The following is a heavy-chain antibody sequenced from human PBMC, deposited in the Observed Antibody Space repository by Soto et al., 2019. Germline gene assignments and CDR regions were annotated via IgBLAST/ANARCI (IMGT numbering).Heavy chain of an antibody. J-gene: IGHJ4*02. Sequence: GGSLRLSCAASGFTFSSNGMGWVRQAPGKGLEWVSSISGSGGATYYADSVKGRYTISRDNSKNTIYLQINSLRAEDTAVYYCARRTGFSSGQHDYWGQGTLVTVSS. CDR3: ARRTGFSSGQHDY. D-gene: IGHD6-19*01. CDR1: GFTFSSNG. CDR2: ISGSGGAT. V-gene: IGHV3-23*01.